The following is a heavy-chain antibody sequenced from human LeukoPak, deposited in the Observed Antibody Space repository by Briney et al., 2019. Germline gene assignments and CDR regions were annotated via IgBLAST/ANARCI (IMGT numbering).Heavy chain of an antibody. V-gene: IGHV3-30*02. J-gene: IGHJ4*02. Sequence: PGGSLRLSCAASGFTFSSYGMHWVRQAPGKGLEWVAFIRYDGSNKYYADSVKGRFTISRDNSKNTLYLQVNSLRAEDTAVYYCAKQCGWGSTLGSDYWGQGTLVTVSS. CDR1: GFTFSSYG. D-gene: IGHD2-15*01. CDR3: AKQCGWGSTLGSDY. CDR2: IRYDGSNK.